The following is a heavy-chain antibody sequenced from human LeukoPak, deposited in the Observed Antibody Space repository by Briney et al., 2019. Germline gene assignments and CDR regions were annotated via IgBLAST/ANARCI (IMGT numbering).Heavy chain of an antibody. J-gene: IGHJ6*03. CDR2: IYYSGTT. D-gene: IGHD3-9*01. Sequence: PSETLSLTCTVSGDSLGSSNYYWGWIRQPPGKGPEWIGSIYYSGTTYHNPSLKSRVTISVDTSRNQFSLTVSSVTDADTAVYYCARQRRYDYYMDVWGKGTTVTVSS. V-gene: IGHV4-39*01. CDR1: GDSLGSSNYY. CDR3: ARQRRYDYYMDV.